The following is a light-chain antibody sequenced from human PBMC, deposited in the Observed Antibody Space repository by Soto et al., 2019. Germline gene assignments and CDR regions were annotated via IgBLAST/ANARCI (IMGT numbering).Light chain of an antibody. Sequence: DIQMTQSPSSLSASVGARVTITCQASQNINNYVNWYQQKPGRAPKLLIYEASNLEAGVPSRCRGSGSGTDFTFTISRLQPEDIATYYCQQYENPPTFGQGTRLEIK. CDR1: QNINNY. V-gene: IGKV1-33*01. J-gene: IGKJ5*01. CDR3: QQYENPPT. CDR2: EAS.